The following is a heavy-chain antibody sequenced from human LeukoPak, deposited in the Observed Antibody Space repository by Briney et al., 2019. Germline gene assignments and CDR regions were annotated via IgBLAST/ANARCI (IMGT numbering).Heavy chain of an antibody. CDR2: IWSDGSSK. CDR3: SRDRSGGHYVDY. D-gene: IGHD3-3*01. V-gene: IGHV3-33*01. J-gene: IGHJ4*02. Sequence: GGSLRLSCAASGLIFSSHGMHWVRQAPGKGLEWVAFIWSDGSSKFYADSVKGRFTISRDNSKNTLYLQMNSLGVGDTAVYYCSRDRSGGHYVDYWGQGTLVTVSS. CDR1: GLIFSSHG.